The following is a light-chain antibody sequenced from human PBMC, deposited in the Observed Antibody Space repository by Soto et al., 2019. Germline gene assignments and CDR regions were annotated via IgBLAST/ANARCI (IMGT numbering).Light chain of an antibody. CDR3: QQYNSYSLT. V-gene: IGKV1-5*01. Sequence: DIQMTQSPSTLSASVGDRVTITCRASQSISSWLAWYQQKPGKAPKLLVYDASSLESGVPSRFSGSGSGTEFSLTISSLQPDDFATYYCQQYNSYSLTFGGGTKVEIK. J-gene: IGKJ4*01. CDR2: DAS. CDR1: QSISSW.